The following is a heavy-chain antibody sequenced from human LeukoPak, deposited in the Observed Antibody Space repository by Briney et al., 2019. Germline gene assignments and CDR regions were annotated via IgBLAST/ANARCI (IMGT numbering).Heavy chain of an antibody. J-gene: IGHJ4*02. CDR3: ARDPGGAARPYLVY. Sequence: GGSLRLSCAASGFTFSSYSMNWVRQAPGKGLEWVSSISSSSSYIYYADSVKGRFTISRDNAKNSLYLQMNSLRAEDTAVYYCARDPGGAARPYLVYWGQGTLVTVSS. CDR2: ISSSSSYI. CDR1: GFTFSSYS. D-gene: IGHD6-6*01. V-gene: IGHV3-21*01.